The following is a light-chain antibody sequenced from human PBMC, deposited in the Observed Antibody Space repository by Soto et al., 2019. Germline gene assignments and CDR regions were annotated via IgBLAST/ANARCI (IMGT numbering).Light chain of an antibody. CDR1: QSVSSNF. CDR3: QQYETSPRT. V-gene: IGKV3-20*01. CDR2: GAS. Sequence: EIVLTQSPGTLSLSPGERTTLSCRASQSVSSNFLDCYQQKPGQAHRLLIYGASSRATGIPDRFSGSGSGTDFTLTISRLEPEDFAVYYCQQYETSPRTFGQGTKVDI. J-gene: IGKJ1*01.